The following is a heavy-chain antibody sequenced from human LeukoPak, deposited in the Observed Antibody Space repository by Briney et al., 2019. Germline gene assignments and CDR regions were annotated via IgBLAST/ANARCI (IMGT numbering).Heavy chain of an antibody. V-gene: IGHV4-34*01. CDR2: INHSGST. CDR1: GGSFSGYY. J-gene: IGHJ4*02. Sequence: SQTLALTCAIYGGSFSGYYWSWISQPPGKGLEWIGEINHSGSTNYNPSLKSRVTITVDTSKNQFSLKLSSVTAADTAVYYCARSHIQRYCSGGSCYLSGFDYWGQGTLVTVSS. D-gene: IGHD2-15*01. CDR3: ARSHIQRYCSGGSCYLSGFDY.